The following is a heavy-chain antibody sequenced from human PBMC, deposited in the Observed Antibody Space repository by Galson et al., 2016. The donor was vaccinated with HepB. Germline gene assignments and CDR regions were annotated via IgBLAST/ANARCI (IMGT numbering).Heavy chain of an antibody. V-gene: IGHV3-9*01. CDR1: GFTFHEYA. CDR3: AKDFLLSSSYQSYQHNGMDF. D-gene: IGHD2-2*01. Sequence: SLRLSCAASGFTFHEYAMHWVRQGPGKGLEWVAGISLHGGDIDYADSVKGRFIISRDNARKSVSLQMNALKPEDTALYYCAKDFLLSSSYQSYQHNGMDFWGRGTPVTVSS. CDR2: ISLHGGDI. J-gene: IGHJ6*02.